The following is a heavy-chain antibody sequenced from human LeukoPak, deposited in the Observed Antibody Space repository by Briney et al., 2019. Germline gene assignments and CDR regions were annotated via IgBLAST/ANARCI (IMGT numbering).Heavy chain of an antibody. V-gene: IGHV3-30*18. CDR1: GFTFSNYG. CDR2: ITYDGCYK. Sequence: GGSLRLSCAASGFTFSNYGRHWVRQAPGKGLEWVALITYDGCYKYYADSVKGRFTISRDNSKNMYLQMNSLRAEDTAVYYCAKDLISMVRGSPMDVWGQGTTVTVSS. J-gene: IGHJ6*02. D-gene: IGHD3-10*01. CDR3: AKDLISMVRGSPMDV.